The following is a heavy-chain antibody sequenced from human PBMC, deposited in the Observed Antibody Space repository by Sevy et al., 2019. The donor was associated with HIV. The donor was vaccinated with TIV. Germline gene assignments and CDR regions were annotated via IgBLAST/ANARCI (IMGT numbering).Heavy chain of an antibody. CDR2: ISSNGGST. CDR3: VKVYRGSHYDY. Sequence: GGSLRLSCSASGFTFSSYAMHWVRQAPGKGLEYVSTISSNGGSTYYADSVKGRFTISRDNSKNTLYLQMSSLRAEDTAVYYCVKVYRGSHYDYWGQGTLVTVSS. V-gene: IGHV3-64D*06. CDR1: GFTFSSYA. D-gene: IGHD1-26*01. J-gene: IGHJ4*02.